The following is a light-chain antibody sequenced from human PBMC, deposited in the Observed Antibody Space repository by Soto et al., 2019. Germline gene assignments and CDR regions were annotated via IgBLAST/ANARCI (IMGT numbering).Light chain of an antibody. CDR3: AAWDESPNVPV. Sequence: QSVLTQPPSASGTPGQRVTISCSGSNSNIGRNTVNWYQQLPGAAPSLLIYSNNQRPSGVPDRFSGSKSSTSASLAISGLQSEDEADYYCAAWDESPNVPVFGGGTKLTVL. V-gene: IGLV1-44*01. J-gene: IGLJ3*02. CDR2: SNN. CDR1: NSNIGRNT.